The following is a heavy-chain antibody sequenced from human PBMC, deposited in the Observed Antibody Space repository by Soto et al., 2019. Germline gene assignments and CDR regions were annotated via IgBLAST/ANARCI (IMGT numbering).Heavy chain of an antibody. V-gene: IGHV4-4*02. J-gene: IGHJ6*03. Sequence: QVQLQESGPGLVKPSGTLSLTCAVSSGSISSSNWWSWVRQPPGKGLEWIGEIYHSGSTNYNPSLRSRVTISVDKSKNQFSLTLSSVTAADTAVYYCARVYCSGGSCYPSYYYYMDVWGKGTTVTVSS. CDR2: IYHSGST. CDR1: SGSISSSNW. CDR3: ARVYCSGGSCYPSYYYYMDV. D-gene: IGHD2-15*01.